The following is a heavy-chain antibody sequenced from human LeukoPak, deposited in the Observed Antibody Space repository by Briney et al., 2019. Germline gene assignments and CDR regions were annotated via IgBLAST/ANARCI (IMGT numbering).Heavy chain of an antibody. V-gene: IGHV3-53*01. CDR1: GFTVSSNY. CDR3: ARVLYCSGGSCEDDY. D-gene: IGHD2-15*01. CDR2: IYSGGST. Sequence: QPGGSLRLSCAASGFTVSSNYMSWVRRAPGKGLEWVSVIYSGGSTYYADPVKGRFTISRDNSKNTLYLQMNSLRAEDTAVYYCARVLYCSGGSCEDDYWGQGTLVTVSS. J-gene: IGHJ4*02.